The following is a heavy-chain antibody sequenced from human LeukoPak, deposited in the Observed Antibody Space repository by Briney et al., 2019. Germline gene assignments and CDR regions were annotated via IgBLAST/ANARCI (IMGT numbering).Heavy chain of an antibody. CDR2: ISAYNGNS. J-gene: IGHJ6*03. D-gene: IGHD6-19*01. CDR3: ARGNSGWYGEPEWLYYYYMDV. Sequence: ASVKVSCKTAGYRFTSYNLHWVRQAPGQGLEWMGWISAYNGNSDYAQKLQGRVTMTTDTSTSTAYMELRSLTSDDTAVYYCARGNSGWYGEPEWLYYYYMDVWGQGTTVTISS. V-gene: IGHV1-18*04. CDR1: GYRFTSYN.